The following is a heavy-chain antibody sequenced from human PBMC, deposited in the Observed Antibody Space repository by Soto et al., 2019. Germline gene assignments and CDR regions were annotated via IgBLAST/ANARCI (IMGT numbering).Heavy chain of an antibody. CDR3: ASPDMLVVTATPFAFDI. J-gene: IGHJ3*02. CDR2: IYYSGRP. D-gene: IGHD2-21*02. V-gene: IGHV4-39*01. CDR1: GGSISSSSYY. Sequence: PSETLSLTCTLSGGSISSSSYYWGWIRQPPGKGLELIGIIYYSGRPYYNPSLKSRVTISVDTSKNQFSLKLSSVTAADTAVYYCASPDMLVVTATPFAFDIWGQGTLVTVSS.